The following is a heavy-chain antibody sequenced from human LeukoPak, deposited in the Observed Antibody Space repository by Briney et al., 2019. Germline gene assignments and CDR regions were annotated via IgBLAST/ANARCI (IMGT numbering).Heavy chain of an antibody. CDR1: GGSISSYY. CDR3: ATHDYGDPNAFDI. V-gene: IGHV4-59*01. Sequence: SETLSLTCTVSGGSISSYYWSWIRQPPGKGLEWIGYIYYSGISSYNPSLKSRVTISVDTSKNQFSLKLSSVTAADTAVYYCATHDYGDPNAFDIWGQGTMVTVSS. J-gene: IGHJ3*02. CDR2: IYYSGIS. D-gene: IGHD4-17*01.